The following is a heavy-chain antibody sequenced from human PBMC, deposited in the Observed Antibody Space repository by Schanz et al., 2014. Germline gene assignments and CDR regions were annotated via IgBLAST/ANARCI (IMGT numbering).Heavy chain of an antibody. CDR2: ISHDGHRD. Sequence: VKLVESGGGLVQPGGSLRLSCAASGFTFHTYDMHWVRQAPGKGLEWVAQISHDGHRDFYADSVKGRFTVSRDNNWKTLSLQMNSPRSDDTAIYHCARENSSGYSPAVTYYIDVWGKGTTVTVSS. CDR3: ARENSSGYSPAVTYYIDV. CDR1: GFTFHTYD. D-gene: IGHD3-22*01. V-gene: IGHV3-30-3*01. J-gene: IGHJ6*03.